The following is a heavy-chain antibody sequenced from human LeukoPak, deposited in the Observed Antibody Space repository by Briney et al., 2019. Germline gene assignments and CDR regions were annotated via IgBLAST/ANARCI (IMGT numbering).Heavy chain of an antibody. J-gene: IGHJ4*02. CDR2: IIPTFGTA. CDR1: GGTFSSYA. Sequence: SVKVSCKASGGTFSSYAIRWVRQAPGQGLEWMGGIIPTFGTANYAQKFQGRVTITADESTSTAYMELSSLRSEDTAVYYCASGIAARSPWVNWGQGTLVTVSS. V-gene: IGHV1-69*13. D-gene: IGHD6-6*01. CDR3: ASGIAARSPWVN.